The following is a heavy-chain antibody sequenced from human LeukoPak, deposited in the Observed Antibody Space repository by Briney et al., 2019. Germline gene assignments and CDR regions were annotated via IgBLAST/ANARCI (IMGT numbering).Heavy chain of an antibody. V-gene: IGHV4-59*01. CDR3: ARASKQQLEKWFDP. CDR1: GGSISSYY. D-gene: IGHD6-13*01. J-gene: IGHJ5*02. CDR2: IYYSGST. Sequence: SETLSLTCTVSGGSISSYYWSWIRQPPGKGLEWVGYIYYSGSTNYNPSLKSRVTISVDTSKNQFSLKLSSVTAADTAVYYCARASKQQLEKWFDPWGQGTLVTVSS.